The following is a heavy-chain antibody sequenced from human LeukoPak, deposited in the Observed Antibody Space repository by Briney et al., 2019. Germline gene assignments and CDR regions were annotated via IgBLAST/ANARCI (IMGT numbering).Heavy chain of an antibody. D-gene: IGHD3-3*01. CDR1: GYTFTSYD. Sequence: ASVKVSCKASGYTFTSYDINWVRQATGQGLEWMGWMNPNSGNTGYAQKFQGRVTMTRDTSTSTVYMELSSLRSEDTAVYYCARDRDDFWSGYRSRAHYGMDVWGQGATVTVSS. CDR2: MNPNSGNT. J-gene: IGHJ6*02. CDR3: ARDRDDFWSGYRSRAHYGMDV. V-gene: IGHV1-8*01.